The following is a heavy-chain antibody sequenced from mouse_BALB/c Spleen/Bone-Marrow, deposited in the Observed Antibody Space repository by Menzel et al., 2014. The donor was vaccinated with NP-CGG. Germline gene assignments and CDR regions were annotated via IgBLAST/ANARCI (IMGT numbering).Heavy chain of an antibody. CDR2: IYPGDEDI. V-gene: IGHV1-82*01. Sequence: QVQLQQSGPELVKPGASVKISCKAFGYAFSTSWMNWVKQRPGQGLEWIGRIYPGDEDINYNGKFKGKATLTVDKFSSXAYMQLSSLTSADSAVYFCARKGGLDYAMDYWGQGTSVTVSS. CDR3: ARKGGLDYAMDY. CDR1: GYAFSTSW. D-gene: IGHD2-4*01. J-gene: IGHJ4*01.